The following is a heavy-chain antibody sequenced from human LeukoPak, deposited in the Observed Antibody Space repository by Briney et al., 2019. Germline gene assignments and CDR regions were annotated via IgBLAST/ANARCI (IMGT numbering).Heavy chain of an antibody. J-gene: IGHJ5*02. Sequence: GGSLRLSCVASGFTFSSYWMHWVRQAPGKGLVWVSRIYSDGRRTNYTDSVKGRFTISRDNAKNTLYLQMNSLRAEDTAVYHCARDLCTSTGCQYWFDPWGQGTLVTVSS. CDR2: IYSDGRRT. CDR1: GFTFSSYW. CDR3: ARDLCTSTGCQYWFDP. V-gene: IGHV3-74*01. D-gene: IGHD2-2*01.